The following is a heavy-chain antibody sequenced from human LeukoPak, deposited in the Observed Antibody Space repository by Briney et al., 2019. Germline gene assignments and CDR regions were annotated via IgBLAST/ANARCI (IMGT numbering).Heavy chain of an antibody. J-gene: IGHJ3*02. CDR2: ISAYNGNT. V-gene: IGHV1-18*01. D-gene: IGHD6-19*01. Sequence: ASVKDSCKASGYTFTSYGISWVRHAPGQGLEWMGWISAYNGNTNYAQKLQGRDTMTTDTSTSTAYVEVRSLRSDDTAVYYCAWSIAVAGTDAFDIWGQGTMVTVSS. CDR1: GYTFTSYG. CDR3: AWSIAVAGTDAFDI.